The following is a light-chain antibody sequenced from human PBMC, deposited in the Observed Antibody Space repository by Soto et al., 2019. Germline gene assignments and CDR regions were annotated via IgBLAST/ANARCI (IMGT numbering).Light chain of an antibody. V-gene: IGLV2-14*01. CDR3: SSYTSSSTVV. J-gene: IGLJ2*01. CDR2: DVS. CDR1: SSDVGGYNY. Sequence: QSALTQPASVSGSPGQSITISCTGTSSDVGGYNYVSWYQQHPGKAPKLMIYDVSNRPSGVSNRFSGSKSGNTASLTISGPRSEDGADYYCSSYTSSSTVVFGGGTQLTAL.